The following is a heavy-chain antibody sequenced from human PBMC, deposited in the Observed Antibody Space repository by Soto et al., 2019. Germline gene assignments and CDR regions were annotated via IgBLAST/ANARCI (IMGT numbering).Heavy chain of an antibody. D-gene: IGHD3-3*01. V-gene: IGHV3-30*18. J-gene: IGHJ4*02. Sequence: AGGSLRLSCAASGFTFSSYGMHWVRQAPGKGLEWVAVISYDGSNKYYADSVKGRFTISRDNSKNTLYLQMNSLRAEDTAVYYRAKGSAETWYYDFWSGSYGFDYWGRGTLVTVAS. CDR2: ISYDGSNK. CDR1: GFTFSSYG. CDR3: AKGSAETWYYDFWSGSYGFDY.